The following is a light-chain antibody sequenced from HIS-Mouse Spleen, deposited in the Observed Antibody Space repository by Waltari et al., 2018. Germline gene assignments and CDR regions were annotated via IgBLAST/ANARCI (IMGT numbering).Light chain of an antibody. CDR1: QSISSW. J-gene: IGKJ1*01. CDR3: QQYDSYPWT. Sequence: DIQTTQSPSTLSASVGNRVTITCRASQSISSWLAWYQQKPGKAPKLLIYKASSLESGVPSRFSGSGSGTDFTLTISSLQPDDFATYYCQQYDSYPWTFGQGTKVEIK. V-gene: IGKV1-5*03. CDR2: KAS.